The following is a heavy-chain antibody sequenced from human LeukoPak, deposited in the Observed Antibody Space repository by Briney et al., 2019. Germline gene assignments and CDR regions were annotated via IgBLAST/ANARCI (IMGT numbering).Heavy chain of an antibody. J-gene: IGHJ5*02. V-gene: IGHV1-2*04. CDR2: INPNSGGT. D-gene: IGHD3-10*01. Sequence: ASVKVSCKASGYTFISYDINWVRQATGQGLEWMGWINPNSGGTNYAQKFQGWVTMTRDTSISTAYMELSRLRSDDTAVYYCARDRGRGGMILNWFDPWGQGTLVTVSS. CDR1: GYTFISYD. CDR3: ARDRGRGGMILNWFDP.